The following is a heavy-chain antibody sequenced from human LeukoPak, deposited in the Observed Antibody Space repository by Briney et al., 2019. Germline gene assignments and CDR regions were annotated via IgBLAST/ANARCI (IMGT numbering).Heavy chain of an antibody. D-gene: IGHD1-26*01. Sequence: PSETLSLTCTISGGSISSGSYYWSWIRQPAGKGLEWIGRIYTSGSTNYNPSLKSRVTISYTSKNQFSLKLNSVTAADTAVYYCARGVNSGYFDYCGQGTLVTVSS. CDR1: GGSISSGSYY. CDR3: ARGVNSGYFDY. J-gene: IGHJ4*02. V-gene: IGHV4-61*02. CDR2: IYTSGST.